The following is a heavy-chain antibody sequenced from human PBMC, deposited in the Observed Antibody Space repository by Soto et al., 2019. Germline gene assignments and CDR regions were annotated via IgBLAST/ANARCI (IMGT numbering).Heavy chain of an antibody. Sequence: QVQLVESGGGVVQPGRSLRLSCAASGFTFSSYGMHWVRQAPGKGLEWVALIWYDGSNKYYADSVKGRFTISRDNSKNTLYLQMNSLRAEDTAVYYGARDQVAYAEYFQHWGQGTLVTVSS. D-gene: IGHD2-15*01. V-gene: IGHV3-33*01. CDR3: ARDQVAYAEYFQH. CDR1: GFTFSSYG. CDR2: IWYDGSNK. J-gene: IGHJ1*01.